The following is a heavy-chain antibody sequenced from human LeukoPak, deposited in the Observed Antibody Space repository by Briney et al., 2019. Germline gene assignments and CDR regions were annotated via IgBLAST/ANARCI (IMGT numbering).Heavy chain of an antibody. CDR3: VWGRFSTSSNWFDP. CDR1: GASISSRYY. Sequence: PSETLSLTCIVSGASISSRYYWAWIRQPPGKGLEWIGNFYHSGTAYYNPSLESRATIFVDTSKNPSSLVLKSVTATDTAVYYCVWGRFSTSSNWFDPWGQGTLVTVSS. J-gene: IGHJ5*02. D-gene: IGHD3-3*01. CDR2: FYHSGTA. V-gene: IGHV4-38-2*02.